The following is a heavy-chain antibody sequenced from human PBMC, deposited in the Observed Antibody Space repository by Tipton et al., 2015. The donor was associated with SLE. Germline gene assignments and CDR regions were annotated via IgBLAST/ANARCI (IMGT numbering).Heavy chain of an antibody. CDR1: GDSMSRSGYY. J-gene: IGHJ3*02. CDR3: ARPRWNWNYARALDAFDI. D-gene: IGHD1-7*01. Sequence: SLRLSCTVSGDSMSRSGYYWVWIRQAPGKGLEWISYISGSATTKYYGDSVKGRFTISRDNAKNSLYLEMNSLRVEDTAVYYCARPRWNWNYARALDAFDIWGQGTKVTVSS. CDR2: ISGSATTK. V-gene: IGHV3-11*04.